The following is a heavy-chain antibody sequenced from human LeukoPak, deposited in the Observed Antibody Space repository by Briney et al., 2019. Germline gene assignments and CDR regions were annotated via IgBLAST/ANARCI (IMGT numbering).Heavy chain of an antibody. CDR3: AKIPQVGIFAVPNFDY. CDR1: GFTFSSYP. Sequence: GGSLRLSCTASGFTFSSYPMNWVRQAPGKGLEWVAIISFDGTNQFYADSVEGRFTISRDNSKNTLYLQMNSLRAEDTAVYYCAKIPQVGIFAVPNFDYWGQGTLVTVS. D-gene: IGHD3-3*01. V-gene: IGHV3-30-3*02. J-gene: IGHJ4*02. CDR2: ISFDGTNQ.